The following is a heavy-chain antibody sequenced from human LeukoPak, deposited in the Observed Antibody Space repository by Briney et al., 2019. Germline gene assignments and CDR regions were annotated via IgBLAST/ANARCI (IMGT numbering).Heavy chain of an antibody. J-gene: IGHJ4*02. V-gene: IGHV3-23*01. CDR1: GFTFSSYA. Sequence: PGGSLRLSCAASGFTFSSYAMSWVRQAPGKGPEWVSAISGSGGSTYYADSVKGRFTISRDNSKNTLYLQMNSLRAEDTAVYYCAKGGIGCSGGSCYYLFDYWGQGTLVTVSS. CDR2: ISGSGGST. D-gene: IGHD2-15*01. CDR3: AKGGIGCSGGSCYYLFDY.